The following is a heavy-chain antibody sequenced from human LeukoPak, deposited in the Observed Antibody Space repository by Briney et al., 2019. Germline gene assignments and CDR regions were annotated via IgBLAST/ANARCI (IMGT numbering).Heavy chain of an antibody. CDR2: IYYSGST. CDR3: ARAPLITMIEEYAFDI. J-gene: IGHJ3*02. V-gene: IGHV4-59*08. D-gene: IGHD3-22*01. Sequence: SETLSPTCTVSGGSISSYYWSWIRQPPGKGLEWIGYIYYSGSTNYNPSLKSRVTISVDTSKNQFSLKLSSVTAADTAVYYCARAPLITMIEEYAFDIWGQGTMVTVSS. CDR1: GGSISSYY.